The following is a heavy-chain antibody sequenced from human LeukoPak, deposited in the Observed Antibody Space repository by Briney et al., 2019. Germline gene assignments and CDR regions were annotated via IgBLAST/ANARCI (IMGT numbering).Heavy chain of an antibody. CDR2: ISSSSSYI. Sequence: PGGSLSLSCAASGFTFSSYSMNWVRQAPGKGLEWVSSISSSSSYIYYADSVKGRFTISRDNAKNSLYLQMNSLRAEDTAVYYCASGMSAIPHYWGQGTLVTVSS. CDR3: ASGMSAIPHY. J-gene: IGHJ4*02. CDR1: GFTFSSYS. D-gene: IGHD2-21*02. V-gene: IGHV3-21*01.